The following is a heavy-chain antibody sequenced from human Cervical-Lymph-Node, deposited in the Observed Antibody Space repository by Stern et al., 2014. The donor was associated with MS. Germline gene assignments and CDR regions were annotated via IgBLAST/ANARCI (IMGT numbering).Heavy chain of an antibody. J-gene: IGHJ6*02. CDR2: INTDTGNP. V-gene: IGHV7-4-1*02. Sequence: QVQLVQSGSELKKPGASVKVSCKASGYSLSRYGMNWVRQAPRQGLEWMGWINTDTGNPTYGQGFTGRFVFSLDASVNTAYLQISSLRAEDTAVYYCAREPKSMDVWGQGTTVTVSS. CDR1: GYSLSRYG. CDR3: AREPKSMDV.